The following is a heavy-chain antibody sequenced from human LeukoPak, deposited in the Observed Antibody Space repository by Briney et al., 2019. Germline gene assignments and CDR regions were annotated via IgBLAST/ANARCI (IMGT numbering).Heavy chain of an antibody. CDR3: ARAMRSGYDY. D-gene: IGHD5-12*01. Sequence: GGSLRRSCTASGFTFNNAWMSWVRQAPGKRLEWVSYISSSSDSIYYADSVKGRFTISRDNAENSLYLQMSSLRDEDTAVYYCARAMRSGYDYWGQGTLVTVSS. CDR1: GFTFNNAW. J-gene: IGHJ4*02. CDR2: ISSSSDSI. V-gene: IGHV3-48*02.